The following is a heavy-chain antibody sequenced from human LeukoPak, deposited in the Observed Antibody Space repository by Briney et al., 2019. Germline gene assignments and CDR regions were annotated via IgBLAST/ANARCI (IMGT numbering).Heavy chain of an antibody. CDR3: ARGPYLTIFGVVTKLQGYYFDY. Sequence: PSETLSLTCTVSGYSISSGYYWGWIRQPPGKGLEWIGSIYHSGSTYYNPSLKSRVTISVDTSKNQFSLKLSSVTAADTAVYYCARGPYLTIFGVVTKLQGYYFDYWGQGTLVTVSS. J-gene: IGHJ4*02. CDR2: IYHSGST. CDR1: GYSISSGYY. D-gene: IGHD3-3*01. V-gene: IGHV4-38-2*02.